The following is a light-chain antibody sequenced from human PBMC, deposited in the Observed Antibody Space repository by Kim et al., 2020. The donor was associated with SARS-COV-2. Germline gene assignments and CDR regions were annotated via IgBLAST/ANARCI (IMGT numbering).Light chain of an antibody. J-gene: IGKJ1*01. CDR3: QQYSDLWT. CDR2: DAS. CDR1: QSVGRR. Sequence: EIVMTQSPATLSLSPGERATLSCRASQSVGRRLAWYQQKHGQVPRVLIYDASTRATGIPARFSGSGSATEFTLTISSLQSEDFAVYYCQQYSDLWTFGQWTKVDIK. V-gene: IGKV3-15*01.